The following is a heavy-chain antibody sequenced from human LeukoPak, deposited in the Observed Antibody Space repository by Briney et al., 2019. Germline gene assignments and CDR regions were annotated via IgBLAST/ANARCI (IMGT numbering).Heavy chain of an antibody. D-gene: IGHD3-22*01. CDR3: AKGNYYERDAFDI. Sequence: GGSLRLSCAASGFTFSSYAMSWVRQAPGKGPEWVSTISGSGGSTYYADSVKGRFTISRDNSKNTLYLQMNSLRAEDTAVYYCAKGNYYERDAFDIWGQGTMVTVSS. CDR1: GFTFSSYA. CDR2: ISGSGGST. J-gene: IGHJ3*02. V-gene: IGHV3-23*01.